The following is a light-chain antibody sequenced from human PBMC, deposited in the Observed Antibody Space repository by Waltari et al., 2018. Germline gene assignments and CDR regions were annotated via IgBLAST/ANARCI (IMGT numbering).Light chain of an antibody. Sequence: EIVLTQSPGTLSLSPGDRATLSCRASQSVSSSYLAWYQQKPGQAPRLLIHGASSRATGIPDRVSGSGSGTDFTLTSSRLEPEDFAVYYCKQYGRSPWTFGQGTKVEIK. CDR1: QSVSSSY. CDR3: KQYGRSPWT. J-gene: IGKJ1*01. CDR2: GAS. V-gene: IGKV3-20*01.